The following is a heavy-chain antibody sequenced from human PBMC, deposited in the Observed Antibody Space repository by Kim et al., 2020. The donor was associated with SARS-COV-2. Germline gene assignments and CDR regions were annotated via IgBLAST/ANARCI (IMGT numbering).Heavy chain of an antibody. Sequence: GGSLRLSCAASGFTFDDYAMHWVRQAPGKGLEWVSGISWNSGSIGYADSVKGRFTISRDNAKNSLYLQMNSLRAEDTALYYCAKDSSSWQKGLFDYWGQGTLVTVSS. CDR3: AKDSSSWQKGLFDY. V-gene: IGHV3-9*01. J-gene: IGHJ4*02. CDR2: ISWNSGSI. CDR1: GFTFDDYA. D-gene: IGHD6-13*01.